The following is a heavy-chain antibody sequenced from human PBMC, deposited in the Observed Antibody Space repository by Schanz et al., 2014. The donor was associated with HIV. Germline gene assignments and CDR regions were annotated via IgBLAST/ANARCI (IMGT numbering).Heavy chain of an antibody. CDR2: ITNSGNRM. CDR1: GFNFNSYG. J-gene: IGHJ5*01. V-gene: IGHV3-48*04. CDR3: ARDKSNLGMDS. Sequence: EQLVESGGGVVQPGRSLRLSCVASGFNFNSYGMHWARQAPGKGLEWISYITNSGNRMNYADSVKGRFTTSRDNAKNSLYLQMNTLRADDTAVYYCARDKSNLGMDSWGQGTLVTVSS.